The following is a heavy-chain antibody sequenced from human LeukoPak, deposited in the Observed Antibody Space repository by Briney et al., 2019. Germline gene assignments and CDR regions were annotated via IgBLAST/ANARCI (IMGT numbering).Heavy chain of an antibody. CDR3: ARRGGGYYYDSSGYYYAGHDDYYYYYMDV. Sequence: ASVKVSCKASGYTFTSYDINWVRQATGQGLEWMGWMNPNSGNTGYAQKFQGRVTMTRNTSISTAYMELSSLRSADTAVYYCARRGGGYYYDSSGYYYAGHDDYYYYYMDVWGKGTTVTVSS. J-gene: IGHJ6*03. D-gene: IGHD3-22*01. CDR1: GYTFTSYD. CDR2: MNPNSGNT. V-gene: IGHV1-8*01.